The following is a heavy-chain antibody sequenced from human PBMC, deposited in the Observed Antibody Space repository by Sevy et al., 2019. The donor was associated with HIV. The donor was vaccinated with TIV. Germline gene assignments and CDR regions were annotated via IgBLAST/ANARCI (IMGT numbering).Heavy chain of an antibody. D-gene: IGHD3-3*01. Sequence: GGSLRLSCVVSGFTFSNAWMSWVRQAPGKGLEWVGRIKSKTDGGTTDYAAPVKGRFTISRDDSKNTLFLQMNSLKTGDTAVYYCATRSGFWSGSDYWGQGTLVTVSS. CDR1: GFTFSNAW. CDR2: IKSKTDGGTT. CDR3: ATRSGFWSGSDY. J-gene: IGHJ4*02. V-gene: IGHV3-15*01.